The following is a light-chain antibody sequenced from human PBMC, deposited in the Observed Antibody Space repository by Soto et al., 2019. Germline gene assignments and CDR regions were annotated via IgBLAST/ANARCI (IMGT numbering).Light chain of an antibody. J-gene: IGKJ1*01. CDR1: QSVSSSY. CDR2: GAS. V-gene: IGKV3-20*01. CDR3: QQYGSSSWT. Sequence: EIVLTQSPCTLSLSPGERATLSCRASQSVSSSYLAWYQQKPGQAPRLLIYGASSRATGIPDRFSGSGSGTDFTLAISRLEPEDFAVYYCQQYGSSSWTFGQGTRWIS.